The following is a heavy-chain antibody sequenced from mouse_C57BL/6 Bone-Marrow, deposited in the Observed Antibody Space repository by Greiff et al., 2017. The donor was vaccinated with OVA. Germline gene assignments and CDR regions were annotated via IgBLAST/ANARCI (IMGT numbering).Heavy chain of an antibody. Sequence: VQLQQSGAELARPGASVKMSCKASGYTFTSYTMHWVKQRPGQGLEWIGYINPSSGYTKYNQKFKDKATLTADKSSSTAYMQLSSLTSEDSAVYYCARSPITTVVAEGFFDYWGQGTTLTVSS. V-gene: IGHV1-4*01. D-gene: IGHD1-1*01. CDR3: ARSPITTVVAEGFFDY. J-gene: IGHJ2*01. CDR1: GYTFTSYT. CDR2: INPSSGYT.